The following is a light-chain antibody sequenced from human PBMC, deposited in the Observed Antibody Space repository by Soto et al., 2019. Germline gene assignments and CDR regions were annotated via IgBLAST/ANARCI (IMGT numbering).Light chain of an antibody. Sequence: EVVLTQSPATLSLSPGATATLSCGASQSVSSSLAWYQQKPGQAPRLLIYDASSRATGIPARFSGSGSGTDFTLTISSLEPEDFAVYYCHHRGNGITFVQGTRLEIK. V-gene: IGKV3-11*01. J-gene: IGKJ5*01. CDR2: DAS. CDR3: HHRGNGIT. CDR1: QSVSSS.